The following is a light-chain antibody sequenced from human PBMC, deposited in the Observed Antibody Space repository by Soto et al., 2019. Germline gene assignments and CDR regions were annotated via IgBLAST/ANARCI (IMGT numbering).Light chain of an antibody. V-gene: IGLV2-11*01. CDR1: SSDVGGYNY. CDR3: CAYAGSYTYV. Sequence: QSALTQPRSVSGSPGQSVTISCTGTSSDVGGYNYVSWYQQHPGKAPKLMIDDVSKRPSGVPDRFSCSKSGNTASLTISGLQAEDEADYYCCAYAGSYTYVFGPGTKLTVL. CDR2: DVS. J-gene: IGLJ1*01.